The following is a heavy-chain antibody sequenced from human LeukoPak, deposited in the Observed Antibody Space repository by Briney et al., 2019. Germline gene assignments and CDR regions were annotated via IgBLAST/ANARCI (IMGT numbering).Heavy chain of an antibody. D-gene: IGHD3-22*01. CDR1: GYSFTSYG. CDR3: ARNSDYDSSGPGTANWFDP. Sequence: ASVKLSCKASGYSFTSYGISWVRQAYGQGLEWMGWISAYNGNTNYAQKLQGRVTMTTDTSTSTAYMELRSLRSDDTAVYYCARNSDYDSSGPGTANWFDPWGQGTLVTVSS. J-gene: IGHJ5*02. CDR2: ISAYNGNT. V-gene: IGHV1-18*01.